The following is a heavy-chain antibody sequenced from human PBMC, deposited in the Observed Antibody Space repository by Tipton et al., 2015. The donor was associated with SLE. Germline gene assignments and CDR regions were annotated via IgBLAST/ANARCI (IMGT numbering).Heavy chain of an antibody. V-gene: IGHV4-38-2*02. CDR1: GYSISSGYY. CDR2: IYHSGST. J-gene: IGHJ5*02. CDR3: ARENEGRTVAGPGWFDP. Sequence: TLSLTCTVSGYSISSGYYWGWIRQPPGQGLEWIGSIYHSGSTYYNPSLKSRVTITVDTSKNQFSLKLSSVTAADTAVYYCARENEGRTVAGPGWFDPWGQGTLVTVSS. D-gene: IGHD6-19*01.